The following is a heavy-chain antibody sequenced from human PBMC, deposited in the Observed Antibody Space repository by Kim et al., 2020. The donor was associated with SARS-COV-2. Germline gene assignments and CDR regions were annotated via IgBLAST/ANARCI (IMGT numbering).Heavy chain of an antibody. CDR3: VRGSVVRGVTPTPYYYGMDV. Sequence: GGSLRLSCAASGFTFSDHYMAWVRQAPGKGLEWVGRTRNKVNFYTTDYAASVKGRFTISRDDSKNSLYLQMNSLKTEDTAVYYCVRGSVVRGVTPTPYYYGMDVWGQGTTVTVSS. V-gene: IGHV3-72*01. J-gene: IGHJ6*02. CDR1: GFTFSDHY. CDR2: TRNKVNFYTT. D-gene: IGHD3-10*01.